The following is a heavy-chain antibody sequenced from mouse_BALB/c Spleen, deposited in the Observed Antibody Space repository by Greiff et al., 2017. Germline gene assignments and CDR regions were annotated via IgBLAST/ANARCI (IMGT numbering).Heavy chain of an antibody. J-gene: IGHJ3*01. CDR3: ARFGNYEGFAY. Sequence: QVQLQQSGAELVRPGSSVKISCKASGYAFSSYWMNWVKQRPGQGLEWIGQIYPGDGDTNYNGKFKGKATLTADKSSSTAYMQLSSLTSEDSAVYFCARFGNYEGFAYWGQGTLVTVSA. D-gene: IGHD2-1*01. CDR2: IYPGDGDT. V-gene: IGHV1-80*01. CDR1: GYAFSSYW.